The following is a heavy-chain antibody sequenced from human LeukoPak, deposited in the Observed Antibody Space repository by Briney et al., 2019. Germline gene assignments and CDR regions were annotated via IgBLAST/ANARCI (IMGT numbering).Heavy chain of an antibody. Sequence: SVKVSCKASGGTFSSYAISWVRQAPGQGREWMGGITPIFGTANYAQKFQGRVTITTDESTSTAYMELSSLRSEDTAVYYCASGSGSYYFDYWGQGTLVTVSS. CDR1: GGTFSSYA. J-gene: IGHJ4*02. D-gene: IGHD3-10*01. CDR2: ITPIFGTA. V-gene: IGHV1-69*05. CDR3: ASGSGSYYFDY.